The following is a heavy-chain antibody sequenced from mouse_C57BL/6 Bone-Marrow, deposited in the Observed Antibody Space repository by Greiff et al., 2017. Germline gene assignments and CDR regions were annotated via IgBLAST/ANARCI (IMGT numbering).Heavy chain of an antibody. J-gene: IGHJ2*01. CDR3: ARATTVPDY. D-gene: IGHD1-1*01. CDR2: ISYDGSN. Sequence: DVQLVESGPGLVKPSPSLSLTCSVTGYSITSGYYWNWIRQFPGNKLEWMGYISYDGSNNYNPSLKNRISITRDTSKNQFFLKLNSVTTEDTATYYCARATTVPDYWGQGTTLTVSS. CDR1: GYSITSGYY. V-gene: IGHV3-6*01.